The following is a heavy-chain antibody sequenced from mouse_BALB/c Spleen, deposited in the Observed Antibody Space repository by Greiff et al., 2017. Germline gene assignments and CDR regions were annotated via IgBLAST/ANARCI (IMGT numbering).Heavy chain of an antibody. CDR1: GFSLTSYG. Sequence: VQRVESGPGLVAPSQSLSITCTVSGFSLTSYGVHWVRQPPGKGLEWLGVIWAGGSTNYNSALMSRLSISKDNSKSQVFLKMNSLQTDDTAMYYCATSSGGYDAIYAMDYWGQGTSVTVSS. D-gene: IGHD2-2*01. CDR2: IWAGGST. J-gene: IGHJ4*01. CDR3: ATSSGGYDAIYAMDY. V-gene: IGHV2-9*02.